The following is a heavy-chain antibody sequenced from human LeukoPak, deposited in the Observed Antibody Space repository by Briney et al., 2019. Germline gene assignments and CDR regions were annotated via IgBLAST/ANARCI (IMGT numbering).Heavy chain of an antibody. Sequence: AGGSLRLSCAASGFTFSSYAMHWVRQAPGKGLEWVAVISYDGSNKYYADSVKGRFTISRDNSKNTLYLQMNSLRAEDTAVYYCAKVAEEQTGGSGSYYNDGWFDPWGQGTLVTVSS. CDR3: AKVAEEQTGGSGSYYNDGWFDP. D-gene: IGHD3-10*01. CDR1: GFTFSSYA. CDR2: ISYDGSNK. V-gene: IGHV3-30*04. J-gene: IGHJ5*02.